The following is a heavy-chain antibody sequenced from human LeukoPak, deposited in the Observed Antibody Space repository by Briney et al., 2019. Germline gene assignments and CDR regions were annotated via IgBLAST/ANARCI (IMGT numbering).Heavy chain of an antibody. V-gene: IGHV3-23*01. CDR2: IRGSVGST. CDR1: GFTFSSYA. D-gene: IGHD5-24*01. Sequence: PGGSLRLSCAASGFTFSSYAMSWVRQAPGKGLEWVSAIRGSVGSTYYADSVKGRFTISRDNSKNTLYLQMNSVRAEETAVYYCAKWEGMATIGSLYWGQGALVTVSS. CDR3: AKWEGMATIGSLY. J-gene: IGHJ4*02.